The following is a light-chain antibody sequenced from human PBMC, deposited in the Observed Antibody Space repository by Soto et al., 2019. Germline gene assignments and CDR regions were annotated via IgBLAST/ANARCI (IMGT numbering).Light chain of an antibody. CDR1: QTISSW. V-gene: IGKV1-5*03. J-gene: IGKJ4*01. CDR3: QQYKIYSLT. Sequence: IQMSQSPSALSGSVGDRVTITCRASQTISSWLAWYQQKPGKAPKLLIYKASTLKSGVPSRFSGSESGTEFSLTISSLQPDDFATYYCQQYKIYSLTFGGGTKVDIK. CDR2: KAS.